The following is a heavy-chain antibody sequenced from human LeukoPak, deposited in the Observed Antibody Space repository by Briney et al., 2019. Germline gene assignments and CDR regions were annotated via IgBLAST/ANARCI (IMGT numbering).Heavy chain of an antibody. V-gene: IGHV5-51*01. J-gene: IGHJ4*02. Sequence: GESLQISSHGYRYGSTSYWIGWARSMRGKAREWMGRIYPGDSDTRYSPSFQGQVTISADKSISTAYLQWSSLKASDTAMFYCARRLAAAGTGDFDYWGQGTLVTVSS. CDR1: RYGSTSYW. D-gene: IGHD6-13*01. CDR3: ARRLAAAGTGDFDY. CDR2: IYPGDSDT.